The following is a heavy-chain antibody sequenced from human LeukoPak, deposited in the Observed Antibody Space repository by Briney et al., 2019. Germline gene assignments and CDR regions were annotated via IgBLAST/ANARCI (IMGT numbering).Heavy chain of an antibody. J-gene: IGHJ4*02. D-gene: IGHD2-21*01. CDR3: ASAYTYVRLRFH. CDR1: GLSIINYC. V-gene: IGHV3-74*01. Sequence: GGSLRLSCLVCGLSIINYCMHWVRQAPGKGLVWVARTNLHGTTVDYADSVKGRFTISRDNAKNTLFLQMNSLRAEDTAVYYCASAYTYVRLRFHWGQGTLVTVSS. CDR2: TNLHGTTV.